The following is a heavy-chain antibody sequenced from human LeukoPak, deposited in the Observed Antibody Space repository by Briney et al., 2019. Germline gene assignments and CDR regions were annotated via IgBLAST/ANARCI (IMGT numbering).Heavy chain of an antibody. J-gene: IGHJ4*02. CDR1: GGSISSGSYY. V-gene: IGHV4-61*02. Sequence: SETLSITCTVSGGSISSGSYYWSWIRQPAGKGLEWIGRIYTSGSTNYNPSLKSRVTISVDTSKNQFSLKLSSVTAADTAVYYCARESLYSYGFNWGQGTLVTVSS. D-gene: IGHD5-18*01. CDR3: ARESLYSYGFN. CDR2: IYTSGST.